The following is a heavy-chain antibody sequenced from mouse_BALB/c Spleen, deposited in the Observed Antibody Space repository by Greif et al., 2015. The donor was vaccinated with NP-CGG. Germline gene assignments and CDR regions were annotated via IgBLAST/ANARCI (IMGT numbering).Heavy chain of an antibody. CDR2: ISSGSSTI. CDR3: ARRGNRYDGDYAMDY. V-gene: IGHV5-17*02. J-gene: IGHJ4*01. D-gene: IGHD2-14*01. Sequence: EVNLVESGGGLVQPGGSRKLSCAASGFTFSSFGMHWVRQAPEKGLEWVAYISSGSSTIYYADTVKGRFTISRDNPKNTLFLQMTSLRSEDTAMYYCARRGNRYDGDYAMDYWGQGTSVTVSS. CDR1: GFTFSSFG.